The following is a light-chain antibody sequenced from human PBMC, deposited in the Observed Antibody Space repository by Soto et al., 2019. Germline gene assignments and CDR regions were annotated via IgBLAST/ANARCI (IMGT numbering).Light chain of an antibody. CDR2: DAS. CDR1: QTISTW. V-gene: IGKV1-5*01. J-gene: IGKJ5*01. Sequence: DIRMTQSPSTLSASVGERVTITCRASQTISTWLAWYQHKPGKAPNLLIYDASTLMIGVPSRFSGSGSGTEFTLTISSLQPGDFAPYYCQQSETYPLTFGQGTRLEIK. CDR3: QQSETYPLT.